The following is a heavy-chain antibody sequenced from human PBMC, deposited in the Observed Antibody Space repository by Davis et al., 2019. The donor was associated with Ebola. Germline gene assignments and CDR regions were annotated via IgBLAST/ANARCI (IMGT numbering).Heavy chain of an antibody. CDR1: GFTFSSYW. J-gene: IGHJ5*02. CDR3: ARVMSSSWSDWFDP. D-gene: IGHD6-13*01. Sequence: GESLKISCAASGFTFSSYWMHWVRQAPGKGLVWVSRINSDGSSTSYADSVKGRFTISRDNAKNTLYLQMNSLRAEDTAVYYCARVMSSSWSDWFDPWGQGTLVTVSS. V-gene: IGHV3-74*01. CDR2: INSDGSST.